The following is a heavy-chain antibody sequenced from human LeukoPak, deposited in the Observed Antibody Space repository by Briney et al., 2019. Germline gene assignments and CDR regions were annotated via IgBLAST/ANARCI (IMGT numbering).Heavy chain of an antibody. CDR1: GFTFSSYE. CDR3: ARTPTTVVAPFYFDY. J-gene: IGHJ4*02. Sequence: PGGSLRLSCAASGFTFSSYEMNWVRQAPGKGLEWVSSISSSGSTIYYADSVKGRFTISRDNAKNSLYLQMNSLRAEDTAVYYCARTPTTVVAPFYFDYWGQGTLVTVSS. CDR2: ISSSGSTI. V-gene: IGHV3-48*03. D-gene: IGHD4-23*01.